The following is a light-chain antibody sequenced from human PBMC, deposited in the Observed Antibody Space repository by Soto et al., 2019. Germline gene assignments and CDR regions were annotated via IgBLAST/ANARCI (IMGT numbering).Light chain of an antibody. CDR1: QSVSSN. CDR2: GAS. V-gene: IGKV3-15*01. CDR3: QQYGSSPHT. J-gene: IGKJ1*01. Sequence: EIVMTQSPATLSVSPGERATLSCRASQSVSSNLAWYQQKPGQAPRLLIYGASTRATGIPARFSGSGSGTEFTLTISSLQSEDFAVYYCQQYGSSPHTFGHGTKVDIK.